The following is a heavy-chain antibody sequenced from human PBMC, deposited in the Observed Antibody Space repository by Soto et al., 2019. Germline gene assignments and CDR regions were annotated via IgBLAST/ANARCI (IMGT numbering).Heavy chain of an antibody. CDR2: IYHSGST. CDR1: GGSISSSNW. J-gene: IGHJ4*02. D-gene: IGHD6-13*01. CDR3: ARIAAAGTTFDY. Sequence: QVQLQESGPGLVKPSGTLSLTCAVSGGSISSSNWWSWVRQPPGKGLEWIGEIYHSGSTNYNPSLARRATISVDTSPTPFSLKLSSVPAAHTAVYYCARIAAAGTTFDYWGQGPLVTVSS. V-gene: IGHV4-4*02.